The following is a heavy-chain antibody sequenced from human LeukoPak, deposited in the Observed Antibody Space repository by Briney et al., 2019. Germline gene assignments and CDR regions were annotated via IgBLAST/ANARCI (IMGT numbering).Heavy chain of an antibody. V-gene: IGHV4-61*02. CDR3: AIRPGIAVAGNYYFDY. CDR2: IYTNGGT. CDR1: GGSISSSTSY. Sequence: SETLSLTCTVSGGSISSSTSYWNWIRQPAGKGLEWIGRIYTNGGTNYNPSLKSRVTISVDTSKNQFSLKLSSVTAADTAVYYCAIRPGIAVAGNYYFDYWGQGTLVTVSS. J-gene: IGHJ4*02. D-gene: IGHD6-19*01.